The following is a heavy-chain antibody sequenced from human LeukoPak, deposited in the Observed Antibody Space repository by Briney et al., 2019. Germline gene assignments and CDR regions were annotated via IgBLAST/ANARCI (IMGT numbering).Heavy chain of an antibody. D-gene: IGHD2-21*02. CDR3: ARGVTYCGGDCYLY. CDR1: GDSISSGGYY. V-gene: IGHV4-61*02. CDR2: ISTSGST. Sequence: SETLSLTCIVSGDSISSGGYYWSWIRQPAGKGLEWIGRISTSGSTRYNPSLKSRVTISIDTSTNQFSLKLSSVTAADTAMYYCARGVTYCGGDCYLYWGQGTLVTVSS. J-gene: IGHJ4*02.